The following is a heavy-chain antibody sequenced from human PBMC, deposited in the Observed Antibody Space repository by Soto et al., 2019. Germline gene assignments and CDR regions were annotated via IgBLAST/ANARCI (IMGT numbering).Heavy chain of an antibody. J-gene: IGHJ4*02. CDR3: ASQTTIFGIPGNFDY. Sequence: PSETLSLTCTVSGGSISSGGYYWSWIRQHPGKGLEWIGYIYYSGSTYYNPSLKSRVTISVDTSKNQFSLKLSSVTAADTAVYYCASQTTIFGIPGNFDYWGQGTLGTVSS. D-gene: IGHD3-3*01. CDR1: GGSISSGGYY. V-gene: IGHV4-31*03. CDR2: IYYSGST.